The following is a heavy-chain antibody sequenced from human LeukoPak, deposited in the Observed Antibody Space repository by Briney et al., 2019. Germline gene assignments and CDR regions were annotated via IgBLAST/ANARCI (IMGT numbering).Heavy chain of an antibody. CDR2: IIAGGRGAT. D-gene: IGHD1-7*01. CDR1: GFTFDTYD. Sequence: RSLGLSCTASGFTFDTYDMSWVRQAPGKGLEWVATIIAGGRGATYYADSVKGRFTLSRDRSKKTLSLQMNRLRVEDTGIYYCAELNGRINWFDPWGQGTLVTVSS. V-gene: IGHV3-23*01. J-gene: IGHJ5*02. CDR3: AELNGRINWFDP.